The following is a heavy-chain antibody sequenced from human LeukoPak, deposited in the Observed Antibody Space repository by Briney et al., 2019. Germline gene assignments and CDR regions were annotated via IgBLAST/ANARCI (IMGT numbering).Heavy chain of an antibody. D-gene: IGHD6-13*01. CDR3: AKGYSSSWYYFDY. CDR1: GFNFSSYA. V-gene: IGHV3-23*01. CDR2: ISGSGGST. Sequence: PGGSLRLSCAASGFNFSSYAMSWVRQAPGKGLEWVSTISGSGGSTYYADSVKGRFTISRDNSKNTLYLQMNNLRAEDTAVYYCAKGYSSSWYYFDYWGQGALVTASS. J-gene: IGHJ4*02.